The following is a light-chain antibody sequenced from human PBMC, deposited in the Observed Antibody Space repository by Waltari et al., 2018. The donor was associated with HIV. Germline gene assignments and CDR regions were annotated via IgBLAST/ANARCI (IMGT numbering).Light chain of an antibody. CDR1: QTVRSS. J-gene: IGKJ1*01. V-gene: IGKV1D-16*01. Sequence: DIQITQSPPSLSASVGQRVTITCRASQTVRSSLAWYQQRPGKAAKSLVYGVSKLRTELPARFRAGGSGSNFRLTISRLKPEDFATYICQQYYTFPRTFGRGTRVDMK. CDR2: GVS. CDR3: QQYYTFPRT.